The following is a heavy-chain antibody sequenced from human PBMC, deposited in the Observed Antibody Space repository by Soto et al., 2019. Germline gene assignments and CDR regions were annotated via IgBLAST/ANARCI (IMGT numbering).Heavy chain of an antibody. J-gene: IGHJ4*02. V-gene: IGHV4-61*01. Sequence: QVQLQESGPGLVKPSETLSLTCTVSGGSVSSGSYYWSWIRQPPGKGLEWIGYIYYSGSTNYNPSLKSRVTISVDTSKNQFSLKLSSVTAADTAVYYCARAPFDFWSGYPFDYWGQGTLVTVS. CDR3: ARAPFDFWSGYPFDY. D-gene: IGHD3-3*01. CDR2: IYYSGST. CDR1: GGSVSSGSYY.